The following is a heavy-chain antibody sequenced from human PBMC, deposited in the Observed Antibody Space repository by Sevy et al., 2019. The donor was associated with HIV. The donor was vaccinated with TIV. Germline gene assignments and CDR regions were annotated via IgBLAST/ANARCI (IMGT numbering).Heavy chain of an antibody. D-gene: IGHD2-2*01. J-gene: IGHJ4*02. Sequence: GESLKISCKGSGYTFTNYWIGWVRQMPGKGLEWMGIIYPSDSDTRYSPSFQGQVTISADKSISTAYLQWSSLKASDTAMYYCARYPIVVVPAAEYYFDYWGQGTLVTVSS. CDR1: GYTFTNYW. CDR3: ARYPIVVVPAAEYYFDY. V-gene: IGHV5-51*01. CDR2: IYPSDSDT.